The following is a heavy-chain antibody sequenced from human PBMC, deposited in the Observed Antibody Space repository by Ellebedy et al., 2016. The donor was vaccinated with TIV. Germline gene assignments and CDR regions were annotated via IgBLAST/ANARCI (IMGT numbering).Heavy chain of an antibody. J-gene: IGHJ6*02. CDR2: TYYRSKWNN. CDR1: GDSVSPDIG. D-gene: IGHD3-16*01. Sequence: SQTLSLTCVISGDSVSPDIGWNWIRQSPSRGLEWLGRTYYRSKWNNDYAVSLKSRITINPDTSKNQFSLQLNSVITDDTAVYYCARGWFGSGMGVWGQGTTVTVSS. CDR3: ARGWFGSGMGV. V-gene: IGHV6-1*01.